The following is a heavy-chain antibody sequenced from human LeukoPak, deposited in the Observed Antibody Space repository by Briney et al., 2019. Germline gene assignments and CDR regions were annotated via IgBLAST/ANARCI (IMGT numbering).Heavy chain of an antibody. CDR3: AREMATIMAFDY. Sequence: SETLSLTCTVSGDSISSGGYSWSWIRQPPGKGLEWIGYIYHSGSTYYNPSLKSRVTISVDRSKNQFSLKLSSVTAADTAVYYCAREMATIMAFDYWGQGTLVTVSS. CDR1: GDSISSGGYS. CDR2: IYHSGST. V-gene: IGHV4-30-2*01. J-gene: IGHJ4*02. D-gene: IGHD5-24*01.